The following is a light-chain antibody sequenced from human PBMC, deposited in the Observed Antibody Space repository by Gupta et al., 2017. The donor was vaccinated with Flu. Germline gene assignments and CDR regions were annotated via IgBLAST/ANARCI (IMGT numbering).Light chain of an antibody. CDR2: KAS. Sequence: DIQMTQSPSTLSASVGDRVTITCRASQSISSWLAWYQQKAGKAPERLIYKASSLKSGVPSRFSGSGSETEFTLTITSLQPDDSATYYCQHHYTYPWTFGQGTKVEIK. CDR3: QHHYTYPWT. CDR1: QSISSW. V-gene: IGKV1-5*03. J-gene: IGKJ1*01.